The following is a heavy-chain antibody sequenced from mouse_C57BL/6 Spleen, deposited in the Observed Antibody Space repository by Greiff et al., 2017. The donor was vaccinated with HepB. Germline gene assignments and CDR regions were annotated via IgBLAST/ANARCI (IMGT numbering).Heavy chain of an antibody. Sequence: VHLVESDAELVKPGASVKISCKVSGYTFTDHTIHWMKQRPEQGLEWIGYIYPRDGSTKYNEKFKGKATLTADKSSSTAYMQLNSLTSEDSAVYFCARRYYGSVYAMDYWGQGTSVTVSS. J-gene: IGHJ4*01. V-gene: IGHV1-78*01. CDR3: ARRYYGSVYAMDY. D-gene: IGHD1-1*01. CDR1: GYTFTDHT. CDR2: IYPRDGST.